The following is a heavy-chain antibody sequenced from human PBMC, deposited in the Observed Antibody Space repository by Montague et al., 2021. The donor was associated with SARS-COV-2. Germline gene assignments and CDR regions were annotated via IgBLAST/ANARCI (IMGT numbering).Heavy chain of an antibody. CDR1: GDSVSRSY. D-gene: IGHD3-10*01. CDR3: ARQITMVREPFDS. V-gene: IGHV4-59*08. Sequence: SETLSLTCTVAGDSVSRSYWNWIRQSPGKGLEWIGNIYYYGSVNYKPPLKSRLSISLDTSKNQLSLTLTSVTAADTATYYCARQITMVREPFDSWGQGTLVLVSS. CDR2: IYYYGSV. J-gene: IGHJ4*02.